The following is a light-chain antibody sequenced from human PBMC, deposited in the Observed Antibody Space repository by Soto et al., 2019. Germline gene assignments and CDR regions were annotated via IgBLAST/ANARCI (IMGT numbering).Light chain of an antibody. CDR3: HQFYSTPYT. CDR2: WAS. CDR1: QNILYSSNNNNY. Sequence: DIVMTQSPDSLAASLGERATINCKSSQNILYSSNNNNYLAWYQQKPGQPPRLLIYWASTREFGVPDRFSGSGSGTDFTLTISSLQAEDVAVYYCHQFYSTPYTFGQGTKLEIK. J-gene: IGKJ2*01. V-gene: IGKV4-1*01.